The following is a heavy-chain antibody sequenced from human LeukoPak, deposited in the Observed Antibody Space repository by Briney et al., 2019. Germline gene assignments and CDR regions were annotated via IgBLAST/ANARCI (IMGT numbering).Heavy chain of an antibody. CDR1: GFTFSSYS. CDR2: ISSSSSYI. CDR3: ASPLTTVTTGDY. D-gene: IGHD4-17*01. J-gene: IGHJ4*02. V-gene: IGHV3-21*01. Sequence: GESLRLSCAASGFTFSSYSMNWVRQSPGKGLEWVSSISSSSSYIYYADSVKGRFTISRDNAKNSLYLQMNSLRAEDTAVYYCASPLTTVTTGDYWGQGTLVTVSS.